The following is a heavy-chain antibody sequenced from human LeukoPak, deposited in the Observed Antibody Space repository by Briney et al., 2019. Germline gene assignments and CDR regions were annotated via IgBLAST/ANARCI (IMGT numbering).Heavy chain of an antibody. V-gene: IGHV3-74*01. J-gene: IGHJ4*02. CDR3: AKESLRGHSYGFDN. Sequence: GGSLRLSCAASGFTFSSYWMHWVRQAPGKGLVWVSRINSDGSSTSHADSVKGRFTISRDNSKNTLYLQMNSLRAGDTALYYCAKESLRGHSYGFDNWGQGTLVTVSS. CDR1: GFTFSSYW. CDR2: INSDGSST. D-gene: IGHD5-18*01.